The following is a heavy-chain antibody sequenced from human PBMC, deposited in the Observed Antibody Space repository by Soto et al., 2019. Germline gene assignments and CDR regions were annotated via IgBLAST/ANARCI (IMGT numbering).Heavy chain of an antibody. Sequence: GSLRLSCAASGFTFSSYGMHWGRQAPGKGLEWVAVISYDGSNKYYADSVKGRFTISRDNSKNTLYLQMNSLRAEDTAVYYCARDQRYDFWSGYYRDYGMDVWGQGTTVTVSS. V-gene: IGHV3-30*03. CDR2: ISYDGSNK. CDR1: GFTFSSYG. J-gene: IGHJ6*02. CDR3: ARDQRYDFWSGYYRDYGMDV. D-gene: IGHD3-3*01.